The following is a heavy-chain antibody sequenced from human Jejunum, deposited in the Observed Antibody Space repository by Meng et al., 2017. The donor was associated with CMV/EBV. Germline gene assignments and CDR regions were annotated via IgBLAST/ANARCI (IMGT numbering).Heavy chain of an antibody. J-gene: IGHJ5*02. CDR1: FTNYG. CDR3: ARDWKVTMRGGTPTWLDP. V-gene: IGHV1-18*01. Sequence: FTNYGITWVRQAPGQGLEWMGWISAYNGYTRYGQDFQGRFTMTTDTSTRTAYMELRSLTSDDTAVYYCARDWKVTMRGGTPTWLDPWGQGTLVTVSS. CDR2: ISAYNGYT. D-gene: IGHD5-18*01.